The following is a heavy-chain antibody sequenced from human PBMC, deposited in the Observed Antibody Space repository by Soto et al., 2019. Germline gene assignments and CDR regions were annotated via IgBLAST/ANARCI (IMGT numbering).Heavy chain of an antibody. CDR3: ARDLYGDYGMEV. CDR2: ISSSSTYV. V-gene: IGHV3-21*01. J-gene: IGHJ6*04. CDR1: GFTFSRFS. Sequence: EVQLVESGGGLVTPGGSLRLSCAASGFTFSRFSMNWVRQAPGKGLEWVSSISSSSTYVYYADSVKGRFTISRDSAQTSLFLQMNSLRAEDTAVYYCARDLYGDYGMEVWGKGTTVTVSS. D-gene: IGHD4-17*01.